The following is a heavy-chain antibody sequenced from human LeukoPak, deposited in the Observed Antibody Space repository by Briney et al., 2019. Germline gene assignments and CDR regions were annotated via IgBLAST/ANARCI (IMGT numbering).Heavy chain of an antibody. CDR1: GFTFSDYG. J-gene: IGHJ4*02. V-gene: IGHV3-30*02. CDR3: AKDPEGGWYKVVDY. D-gene: IGHD6-19*01. CDR2: IRYDGSNK. Sequence: PGGSLRLSCAASGFTFSDYGMVWVRQAPGKGLEWVAFIRYDGSNKYYADSVKGRFTISRDNSKNTLYLQMNSLRAEDTAVYYCAKDPEGGWYKVVDYWGQGTLVTVSS.